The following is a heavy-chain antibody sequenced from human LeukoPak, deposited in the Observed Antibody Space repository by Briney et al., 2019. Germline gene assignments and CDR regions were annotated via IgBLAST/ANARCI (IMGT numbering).Heavy chain of an antibody. CDR3: ARDHRSIAAL. V-gene: IGHV4-61*02. CDR1: GGSISSGSDY. J-gene: IGHJ4*02. CDR2: IYTSGST. D-gene: IGHD6-6*01. Sequence: PSETLSLTCTVSGGSISSGSDYWSWIRQPAGKGLEWIGRIYTSGSTNYNPSLKSRVTISVDTSKNQFALKLSSVTAADTAVYYCARDHRSIAALWGQGTLVTVSS.